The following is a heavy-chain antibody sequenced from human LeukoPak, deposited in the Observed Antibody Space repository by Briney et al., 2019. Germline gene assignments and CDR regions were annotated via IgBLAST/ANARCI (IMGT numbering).Heavy chain of an antibody. D-gene: IGHD2-15*01. CDR1: GFTCNSYW. V-gene: IGHV3-7*01. J-gene: IGHJ2*01. CDR2: INQQGSEN. CDR3: ARVGFCSDSSCHAAGWYFDL. Sequence: GGSLRLSCAASGFTCNSYWMSRVRQAPGKGLEWVANINQQGSENYYLDSVKGRFTISRDNAENPLYLQMSSLRGEDTAVYSCARVGFCSDSSCHAAGWYFDLWGRGTLVTVSS.